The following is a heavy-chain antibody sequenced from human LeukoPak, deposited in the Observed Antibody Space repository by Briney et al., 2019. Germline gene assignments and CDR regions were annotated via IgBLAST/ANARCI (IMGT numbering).Heavy chain of an antibody. CDR2: IHPRSGET. V-gene: IGHV1-2*02. Sequence: VASVKVSCKASGYSFTAFYIHWVRQAPGQGLEWMGWIHPRSGETNYAYKFRGRVAMTRDTSVSTTYMDLGSLGSDDTAVYYCARDGEYGTGSYYRGCLDYWGQGTLVTVSS. CDR1: GYSFTAFY. D-gene: IGHD3-10*01. CDR3: ARDGEYGTGSYYRGCLDY. J-gene: IGHJ4*02.